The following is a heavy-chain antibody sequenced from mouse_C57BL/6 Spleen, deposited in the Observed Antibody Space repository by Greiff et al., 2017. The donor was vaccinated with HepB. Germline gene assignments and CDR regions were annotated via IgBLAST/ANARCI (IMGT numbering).Heavy chain of an antibody. D-gene: IGHD2-10*02. CDR3: TSYGNGYYAMDY. CDR1: GFNIKDDY. Sequence: EVQLQQSGAELVRPGASVKLSCTASGFNIKDDYMHWVKQRPEQGLEWIGWIDPENGDTEYASKFQGKATITADTSSNTAYLQLSSLTSEDTAVYYCTSYGNGYYAMDYWGQGTSVTVSS. J-gene: IGHJ4*01. V-gene: IGHV14-4*01. CDR2: IDPENGDT.